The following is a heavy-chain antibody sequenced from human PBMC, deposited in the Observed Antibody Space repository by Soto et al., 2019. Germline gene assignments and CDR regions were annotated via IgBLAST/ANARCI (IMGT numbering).Heavy chain of an antibody. CDR3: AKEGVRFLEWPLSIWESWFDP. CDR2: MSHDGNIK. CDR1: GFTFSSHT. Sequence: GGSLRLSCAASGFTFSSHTMHWVRQAPGKGLEWLSLMSHDGNIKFYADSVKGRFTISRDNSKNTLYLQMNNLRAEDTAVYYCAKEGVRFLEWPLSIWESWFDPWGLGTLVTVSS. J-gene: IGHJ5*02. V-gene: IGHV3-30-3*01. D-gene: IGHD3-3*01.